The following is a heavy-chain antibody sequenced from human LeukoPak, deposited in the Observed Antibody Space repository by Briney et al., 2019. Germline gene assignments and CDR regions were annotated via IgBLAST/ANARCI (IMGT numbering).Heavy chain of an antibody. J-gene: IGHJ4*02. CDR2: INPNSGGT. D-gene: IGHD3-10*01. CDR3: AFIRSGSGSYYNLGY. V-gene: IGHV1-2*06. CDR1: GYTFTGYY. Sequence: GASVKVSCKASGYTFTGYYMHWVRQAPGQGLEWMGRINPNSGGTNYAQKFQGRVTMTRDTSISTAYMELSRQRSDDTAVYYCAFIRSGSGSYYNLGYWGQGTLVTVSS.